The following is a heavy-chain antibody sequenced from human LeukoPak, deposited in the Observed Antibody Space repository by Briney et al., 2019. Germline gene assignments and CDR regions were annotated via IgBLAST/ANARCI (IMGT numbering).Heavy chain of an antibody. CDR1: GGSFSGYY. Sequence: SETLSLTCAVYGGSFSGYYWGWIRQPPGKGLEWIGEINHSGSTNYNPSLKSRVTISVDTSKNQFSLKLSSVTAADTAVYYCARGSQLWFGAYYYYGMDVWGQGTTVTVSS. J-gene: IGHJ6*02. CDR3: ARGSQLWFGAYYYYGMDV. V-gene: IGHV4-34*01. D-gene: IGHD3-10*01. CDR2: INHSGST.